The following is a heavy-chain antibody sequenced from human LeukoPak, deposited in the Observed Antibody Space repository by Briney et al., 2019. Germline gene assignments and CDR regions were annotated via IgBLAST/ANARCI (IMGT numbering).Heavy chain of an antibody. D-gene: IGHD6-19*01. CDR1: GDSISIYY. CDR3: ARVGWASHWFDP. V-gene: IGHV4-59*01. CDR2: IYYSGST. J-gene: IGHJ5*02. Sequence: SETLSLTCTVSGDSISIYYWSWIRQPPGKGLEWIGYIYYSGSTNYNPSLKSRVTISIDRSKNQFSLKLSSVTAADTAVYYCARVGWASHWFDPWGQGTLATVSS.